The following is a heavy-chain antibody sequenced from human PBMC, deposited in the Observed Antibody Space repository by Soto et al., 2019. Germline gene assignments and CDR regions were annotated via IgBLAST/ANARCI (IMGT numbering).Heavy chain of an antibody. J-gene: IGHJ4*02. CDR2: ISYDGSNK. V-gene: IGHV3-30*18. CDR3: AKGSTAMTYFDY. CDR1: GFTFSSYG. D-gene: IGHD5-18*01. Sequence: QVQLVESGGGVVQPGRSLRLSCAASGFTFSSYGMHWVRQSPVKGLEWVAVISYDGSNKYYADSVKGRFTISRDNSKNTLYLQMNSLRAEDTAVYYCAKGSTAMTYFDYWGQGTLVTVSS.